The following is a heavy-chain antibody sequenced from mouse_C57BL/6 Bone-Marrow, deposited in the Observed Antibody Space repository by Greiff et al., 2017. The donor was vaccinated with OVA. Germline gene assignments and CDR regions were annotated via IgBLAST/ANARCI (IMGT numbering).Heavy chain of an antibody. CDR2: INPNNGGT. D-gene: IGHD2-1*01. J-gene: IGHJ4*01. Sequence: VQLQQSGPELVKPGASVKISCKASGYTFTDYYMNWVKQSHGKSLEWIGDINPNNGGTSYNQKFKGKATLTVDKSSSTAYMELRSLTSEDSAGYYCARWHYGNYGGAMDYWGQGTSVTVSS. CDR3: ARWHYGNYGGAMDY. V-gene: IGHV1-26*01. CDR1: GYTFTDYY.